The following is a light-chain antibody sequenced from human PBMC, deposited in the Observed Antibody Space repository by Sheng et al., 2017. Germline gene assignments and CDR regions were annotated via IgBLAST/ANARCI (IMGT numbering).Light chain of an antibody. Sequence: EIVLTQSPATLSSSPGERATLSCRASQSVTSYLAWYQQKPGQAPRLLIFDTSNRATGIPARFSGSGSGTDFALTISSLEPEDFAVYYCQQYGSSPLSFGGGTKVEIK. CDR3: QQYGSSPLS. CDR2: DTS. CDR1: QSVTSY. J-gene: IGKJ4*01. V-gene: IGKV3-11*01.